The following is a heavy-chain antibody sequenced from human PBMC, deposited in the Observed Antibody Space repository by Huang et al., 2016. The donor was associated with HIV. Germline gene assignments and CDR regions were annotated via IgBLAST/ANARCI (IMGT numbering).Heavy chain of an antibody. D-gene: IGHD2-2*01. V-gene: IGHV4-4*07. CDR1: GGSISPYY. CDR3: ARENEFCGSTNCHHYYYGLDV. CDR2: FYTSGNT. J-gene: IGHJ6*02. Sequence: QVQLQESGPGLVKPSETLSLTCTVSGGSISPYYWSWIRQSAGKGLEWVGRFYTSGNTNYNPSLRSRVTMSVDTSKNQFSLRLTSGTAADTAVYYCARENEFCGSTNCHHYYYGLDVWGQGTTVTVSS.